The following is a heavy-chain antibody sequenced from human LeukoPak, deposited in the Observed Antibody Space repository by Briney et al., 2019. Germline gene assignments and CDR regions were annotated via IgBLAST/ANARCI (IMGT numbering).Heavy chain of an antibody. CDR3: ARETAAGTGKYYFDY. Sequence: GGSLRLSCAASGFTFSSYSMNWVRQAPGKGLEWVSSTIYYADSVKGRFTISRDNAKNSLYLQMNSLRAEDTAVYYCARETAAGTGKYYFDYWGQGTLVTVSS. CDR1: GFTFSSYS. V-gene: IGHV3-48*04. D-gene: IGHD6-13*01. J-gene: IGHJ4*02. CDR2: SSTI.